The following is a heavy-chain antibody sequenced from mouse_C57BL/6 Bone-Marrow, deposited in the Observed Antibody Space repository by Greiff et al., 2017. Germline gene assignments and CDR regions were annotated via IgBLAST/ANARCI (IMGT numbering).Heavy chain of an antibody. CDR1: GFTFSNYW. Sequence: EVKLVESGGGLVQPGGSMKLSCVASGFTFSNYWMNWVRQSPEKGLEWVAQIRLKSDNYATHYAESVKGRFTISRDDSKSSVYLQMNNLRAEDTGIYYCTGKGYYAMDYWGQGTSVTVSS. CDR3: TGKGYYAMDY. CDR2: IRLKSDNYAT. V-gene: IGHV6-3*01. J-gene: IGHJ4*01.